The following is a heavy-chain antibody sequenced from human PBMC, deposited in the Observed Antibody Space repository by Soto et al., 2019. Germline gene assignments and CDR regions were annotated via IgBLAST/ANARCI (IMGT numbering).Heavy chain of an antibody. Sequence: SETLSLTCTVSGGSISSTSYYWGWIRQPPGKGLEWIGSMSYSGSTQYNPSLESRVTISVDTSKNQFSLKLSSVTAADTAVYYCARSECTSTSCSYYYGMDVGGQGTTVT. V-gene: IGHV4-39*01. CDR3: ARSECTSTSCSYYYGMDV. CDR2: MSYSGST. D-gene: IGHD2-2*01. CDR1: GGSISSTSYY. J-gene: IGHJ6*02.